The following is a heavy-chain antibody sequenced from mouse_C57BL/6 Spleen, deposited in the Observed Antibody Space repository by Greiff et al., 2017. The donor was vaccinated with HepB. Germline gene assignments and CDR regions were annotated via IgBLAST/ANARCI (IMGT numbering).Heavy chain of an antibody. V-gene: IGHV5-4*03. Sequence: EVNLVESGGGLVKPGGSLKLSCAASGFTFSSYAMSWVRQTPEKRLEWVATISDGGSYTYYPDNVKGRFTISRDNAKNNLYLQMSHLKSEDTAMYYCARGTTTVVSPFAYWGQGTLVTVSA. CDR2: ISDGGSYT. CDR3: ARGTTTVVSPFAY. D-gene: IGHD1-1*01. J-gene: IGHJ3*01. CDR1: GFTFSSYA.